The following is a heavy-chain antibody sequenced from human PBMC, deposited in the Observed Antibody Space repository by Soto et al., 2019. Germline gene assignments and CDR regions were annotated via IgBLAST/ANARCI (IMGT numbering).Heavy chain of an antibody. CDR1: GYTFTGYY. D-gene: IGHD3-10*01. CDR3: ARGVITMVRGVIITNWFDP. CDR2: INPNSGGT. J-gene: IGHJ5*02. V-gene: IGHV1-2*04. Sequence: QVQLVQSGAEVKKPGASVKVSCKASGYTFTGYYMHWVRQAPGQGLEWMGWINPNSGGTNYAQKFQGWVTMTRDTSISTAYRELSRLRSDDTAVYYCARGVITMVRGVIITNWFDPWGQGTLVTVSS.